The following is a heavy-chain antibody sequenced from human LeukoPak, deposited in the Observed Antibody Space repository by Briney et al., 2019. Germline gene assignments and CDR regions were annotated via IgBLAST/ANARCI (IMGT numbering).Heavy chain of an antibody. D-gene: IGHD3-10*01. CDR3: ARDFGEMAPPDY. CDR2: IWYDGSNK. J-gene: IGHJ4*02. V-gene: IGHV3-33*08. Sequence: GGSLRLSCAVSGLTFGSYTLHWVRQAPGKGLEWVAVIWYDGSNKYYADSVKGRFTISRDNSKNTLYLQMNSLRAEDTAVYYCARDFGEMAPPDYWGQGTLVTVSS. CDR1: GLTFGSYT.